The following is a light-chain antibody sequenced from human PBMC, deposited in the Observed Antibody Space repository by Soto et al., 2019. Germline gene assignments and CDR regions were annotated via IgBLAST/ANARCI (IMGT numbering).Light chain of an antibody. CDR3: QQYGSSPPYT. V-gene: IGKV3-20*01. CDR2: GAS. CDR1: QSVSSSY. Sequence: EIVLTQSPGTLSLSPGERATLSCRASQSVSSSYLAWYQQKPGQAPRLLIYGASSRATGIPDRFSGSGSGIEFTLTISRMEPEGFSVYYCQQYGSSPPYTFGQGTKLEIK. J-gene: IGKJ2*01.